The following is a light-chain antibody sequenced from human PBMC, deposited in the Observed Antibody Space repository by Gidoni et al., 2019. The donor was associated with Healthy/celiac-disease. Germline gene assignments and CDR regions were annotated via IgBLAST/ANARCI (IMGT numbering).Light chain of an antibody. CDR2: GAS. V-gene: IGKV3-20*01. J-gene: IGKJ4*01. CDR1: QSVSSSY. CDR3: QQYGSSPLT. Sequence: ETVLTPSPGTLSLSPGESATLSCRASQSVSSSYLAWYQQKPGQAPRLLIYGASSRATGIPDRFSGSGSGTDFTLTISRLEPEDFAVYYCQQYGSSPLTFGGGTKVEIK.